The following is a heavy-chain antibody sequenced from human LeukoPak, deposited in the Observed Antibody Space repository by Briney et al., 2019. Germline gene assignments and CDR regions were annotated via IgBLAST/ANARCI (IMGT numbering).Heavy chain of an antibody. D-gene: IGHD5-18*01. Sequence: GGSLRLSCAASGFXFSSYAINWVRQAPGKGLEWVSGISGSGGTTYYADSVTGRFTISRDNSKNTLYLQMNSLRAEDTAVYYCAKALGYRYGPNDAFDIWGQGTMVTVSS. V-gene: IGHV3-23*01. CDR2: ISGSGGTT. CDR3: AKALGYRYGPNDAFDI. J-gene: IGHJ3*02. CDR1: GFXFSSYA.